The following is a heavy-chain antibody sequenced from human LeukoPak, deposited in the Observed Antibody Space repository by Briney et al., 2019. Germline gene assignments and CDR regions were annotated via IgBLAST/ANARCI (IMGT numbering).Heavy chain of an antibody. CDR2: IGTAGDT. D-gene: IGHD3-10*01. V-gene: IGHV3-13*01. J-gene: IGHJ6*02. Sequence: PGGSLRLSCAASGFTFSSYDMHWVRQATGKGLEWVSAIGTAGDTYYPGSVKGRFTISRENAKNSLYLQMNSLRAGDTAVYYCARDRLGLLGYGMDVWGQGTTVTVSS. CDR3: ARDRLGLLGYGMDV. CDR1: GFTFSSYD.